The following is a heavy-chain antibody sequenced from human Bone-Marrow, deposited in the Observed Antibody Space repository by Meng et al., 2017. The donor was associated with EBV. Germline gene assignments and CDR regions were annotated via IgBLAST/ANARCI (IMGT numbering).Heavy chain of an antibody. CDR2: IYHSGST. CDR1: GGSISRSNW. CDR3: LLQVQDDDY. Sequence: QVDLRGSGPGLVEPSGTLSLTCRVSGGSISRSNWWSWVRQPPGKGLEWIGEIYHSGSTNYNPSLKSRVTISVDKSKNQFSLKLSSVTAADTAVYYCLLQVQDDDYWGQGTLVTVSS. J-gene: IGHJ4*02. D-gene: IGHD1-1*01. V-gene: IGHV4-4*02.